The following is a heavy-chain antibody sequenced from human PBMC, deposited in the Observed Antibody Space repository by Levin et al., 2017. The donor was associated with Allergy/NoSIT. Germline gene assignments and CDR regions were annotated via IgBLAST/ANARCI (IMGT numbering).Heavy chain of an antibody. D-gene: IGHD1-20*01. V-gene: IGHV1-2*02. J-gene: IGHJ4*02. CDR3: ARGLTGTTIDY. CDR2: LNPNSGGT. Sequence: ASVKVSCKASGYTFTDYYIHWVRQAPGQGLEWMGWLNPNSGGTNYAQRFQGRVTMARDTSISTAYMELSRLRSDDTAVYYCARGLTGTTIDYWGQGTLVTVSS. CDR1: GYTFTDYY.